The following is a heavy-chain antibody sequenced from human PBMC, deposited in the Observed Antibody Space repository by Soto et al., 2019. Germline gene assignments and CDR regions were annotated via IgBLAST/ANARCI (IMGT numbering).Heavy chain of an antibody. CDR2: ISPDGTVT. V-gene: IGHV3-74*01. CDR1: GYPFSRHW. D-gene: IGHD6-13*01. CDR3: ARPRSMSSSGFDI. Sequence: EVQLVESGGGLVQPGGSLRLSYAASGYPFSRHWIHWVRQAPGQGPVGVSRISPDGTVTDYADFVEGRFTISRDNAQNTLYLQMSSLRAEDTAVYYCARPRSMSSSGFDIWGQGTMVIVSS. J-gene: IGHJ3*02.